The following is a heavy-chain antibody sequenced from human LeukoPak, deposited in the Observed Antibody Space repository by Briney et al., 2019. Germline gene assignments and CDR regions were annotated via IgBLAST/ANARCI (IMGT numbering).Heavy chain of an antibody. J-gene: IGHJ4*02. CDR1: GGTFSSYA. CDR2: IIPILGIA. Sequence: SVKVSCKASGGTFSSYAISWVRQAPGQGLEWMGRIIPILGIANYAQKFQGRVTITADKSTSTAYMELSSLGSEDTAVYYCARDRYGGYYFDYWGQGTLVTVSS. V-gene: IGHV1-69*04. D-gene: IGHD3-16*02. CDR3: ARDRYGGYYFDY.